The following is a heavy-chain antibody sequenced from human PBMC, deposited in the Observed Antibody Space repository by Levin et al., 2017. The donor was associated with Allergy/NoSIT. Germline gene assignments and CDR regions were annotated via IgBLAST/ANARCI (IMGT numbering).Heavy chain of an antibody. J-gene: IGHJ4*02. CDR1: GYTFTDYY. Sequence: ASVKVSCKASGYTFTDYYMHWVRQAPGQGLEWMGWIHPNSGGTNYAQKFQGRVTMTRDTSISTAYMELRRLKSDDTAVYYCAREYDILTTYPRPFDYWGQGTLVTVSS. CDR2: IHPNSGGT. D-gene: IGHD3-9*01. CDR3: AREYDILTTYPRPFDY. V-gene: IGHV1-2*02.